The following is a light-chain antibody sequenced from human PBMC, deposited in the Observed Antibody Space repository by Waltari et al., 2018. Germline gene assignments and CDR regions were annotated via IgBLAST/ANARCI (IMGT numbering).Light chain of an antibody. CDR1: SRDIESYKL. J-gene: IGLJ2*01. CDR2: EDT. Sequence: QSALTQPASVSGSPGQSLTLSCTGTSRDIESYKLVPWYQQHPAEAPKVIIYEDTKWPSGVSGRFSASKSGNTASLTISGLQAEDEADYHCCSYVDSRTFVFGGGTRLTVL. CDR3: CSYVDSRTFV. V-gene: IGLV2-23*02.